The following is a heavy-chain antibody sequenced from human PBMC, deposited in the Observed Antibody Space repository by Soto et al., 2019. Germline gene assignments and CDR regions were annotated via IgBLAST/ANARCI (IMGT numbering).Heavy chain of an antibody. CDR2: MNPNSGNT. J-gene: IGHJ3*02. D-gene: IGHD6-19*01. V-gene: IGHV1-8*01. CDR1: GYTFTSYD. CDR3: AMVAVAEDAFDI. Sequence: VASVKVSCKASGYTFTSYDINWVRQATGQGLEWMGWMNPNSGNTGYAQKFQGRVTMTRNTSISTAYMELSSLRSEDTAVYYCAMVAVAEDAFDIWGQGTMVTVSS.